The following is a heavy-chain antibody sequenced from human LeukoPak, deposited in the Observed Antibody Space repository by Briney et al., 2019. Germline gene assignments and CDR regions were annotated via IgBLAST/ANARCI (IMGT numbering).Heavy chain of an antibody. CDR2: ISGSGGST. V-gene: IGHV3-23*01. CDR3: ARVRGSYHFDY. J-gene: IGHJ4*02. D-gene: IGHD1-26*01. Sequence: GGPLRLSCAASGFTFSSYAMSWVRQAPGKGLEWVSAISGSGGSTYYADSVKGRFTISRDNARNSLYLQMNSLRAEDTAVYYCARVRGSYHFDYWGQGTLVTVSS. CDR1: GFTFSSYA.